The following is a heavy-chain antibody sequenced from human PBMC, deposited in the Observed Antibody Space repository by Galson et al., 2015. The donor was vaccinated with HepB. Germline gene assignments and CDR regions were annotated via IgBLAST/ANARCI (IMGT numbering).Heavy chain of an antibody. CDR1: GFTFSSYS. CDR3: AREYSSSWYVGVDY. D-gene: IGHD6-13*01. CDR2: ISSSSSYI. Sequence: SLRLSCAASGFTFSSYSMNWVRQAPGKGLEWVSSISSSSSYIYYADSVKGRFTISRDNAKNSLYLQMNSLRAEDTAVYYCAREYSSSWYVGVDYWGQGTLVTVSS. J-gene: IGHJ4*02. V-gene: IGHV3-21*01.